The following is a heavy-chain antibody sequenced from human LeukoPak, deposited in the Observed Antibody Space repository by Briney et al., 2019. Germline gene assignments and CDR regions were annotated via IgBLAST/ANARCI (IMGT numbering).Heavy chain of an antibody. Sequence: SETLSLTCAVYGGSLSNYFWSWIRQPPGKGLEWIGEINHSGSTNYNPSPKTRLTISVDTSKNQFSLKLSSVTTADTAVYYCARGVVGNWYFFDYWGQGTLVTVSS. CDR1: GGSLSNYF. J-gene: IGHJ4*02. D-gene: IGHD6-13*01. CDR3: ARGVVGNWYFFDY. CDR2: INHSGST. V-gene: IGHV4-34*01.